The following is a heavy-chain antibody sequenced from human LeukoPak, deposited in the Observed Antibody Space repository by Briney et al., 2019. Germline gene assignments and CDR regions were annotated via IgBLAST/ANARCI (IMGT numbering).Heavy chain of an antibody. Sequence: ASVKVSCKASGYTFTSYYMDWVRQAPGRGLEWMGISNPSGGSTSYAQKFQGRVTMTRDMSTSTVYMELSSLRSEDTAVYYCAREGAGGPNIVVVVAATQDAFDIWGQGTMVTVSS. CDR2: SNPSGGST. J-gene: IGHJ3*02. CDR1: GYTFTSYY. D-gene: IGHD2-15*01. CDR3: AREGAGGPNIVVVVAATQDAFDI. V-gene: IGHV1-46*01.